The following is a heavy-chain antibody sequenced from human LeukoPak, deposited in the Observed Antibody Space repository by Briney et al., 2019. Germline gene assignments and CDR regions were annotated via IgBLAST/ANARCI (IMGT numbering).Heavy chain of an antibody. CDR3: ARDWARQPNIAVAGYYYYYMDV. CDR2: TYYRSKWYN. D-gene: IGHD6-19*01. J-gene: IGHJ6*03. V-gene: IGHV6-1*01. CDR1: GDSVSSNSAA. Sequence: SQTLSLTCAISGDSVSSNSAAWNWIRQSPSRGLEWLGRTYYRSKWYNDYAVSVKSRITINTDTSKNQFSLQLNSVTPEDTAVYYCARDWARQPNIAVAGYYYYYMDVWGKGTTVTVSS.